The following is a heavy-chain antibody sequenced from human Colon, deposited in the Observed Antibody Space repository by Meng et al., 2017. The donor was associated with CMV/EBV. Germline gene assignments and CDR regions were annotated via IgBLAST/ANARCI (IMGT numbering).Heavy chain of an antibody. Sequence: VHLLRAGGGLVWPGGSFRLSGAASGFICSDYYMTWIREAPGKVLEWVSYISPTGSDTNYADSVRGRFTISRDNAKNSLFLQMSSLTAEDTAVYYCVKGHTMINPWGQGTLVTVSS. CDR2: ISPTGSDT. V-gene: IGHV3-11*05. D-gene: IGHD3-16*01. CDR3: VKGHTMINP. CDR1: GFICSDYY. J-gene: IGHJ5*02.